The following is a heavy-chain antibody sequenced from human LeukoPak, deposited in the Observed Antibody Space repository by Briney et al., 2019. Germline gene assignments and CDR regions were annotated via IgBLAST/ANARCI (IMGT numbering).Heavy chain of an antibody. CDR1: GFTFSSYA. D-gene: IGHD3-10*01. J-gene: IGHJ4*02. CDR3: PLWFGELLTSG. Sequence: GGSLRLSCAASGFTFSSYAMSWVRQAPGKGLEWVSAISGSGGSTYYADSVKGRFTISRDNSKNTLYLQMNSLKTEDTAVYYCPLWFGELLTSGWGQGTLVTVSS. V-gene: IGHV3-23*01. CDR2: ISGSGGST.